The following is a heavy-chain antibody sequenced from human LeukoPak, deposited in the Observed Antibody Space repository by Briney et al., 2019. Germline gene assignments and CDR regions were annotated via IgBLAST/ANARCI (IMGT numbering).Heavy chain of an antibody. Sequence: WASVKVSCKPSGYPFSGHYINWVRHAPGQGLEWMGWIKPNSGDTNYAQKFQGRLTMTRDTTISTVYMELRSLRSDDTAVYYCARVWYYYGSGSYWGPSFDYWGQGTLVTVSS. V-gene: IGHV1-2*02. D-gene: IGHD3-10*01. CDR3: ARVWYYYGSGSYWGPSFDY. CDR1: GYPFSGHY. J-gene: IGHJ4*02. CDR2: IKPNSGDT.